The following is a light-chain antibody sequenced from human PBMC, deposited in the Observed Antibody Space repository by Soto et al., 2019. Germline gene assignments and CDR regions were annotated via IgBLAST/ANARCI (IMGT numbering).Light chain of an antibody. J-gene: IGKJ2*01. CDR2: KAS. CDR1: QSISSR. Sequence: DIQMTQSPSPLSASVGDRVTITCRASQSISSRLAWYQQKPGEAPKILIYKASSLETGVPSRFSGSGSGTEFTLTISSLQPDDFATYYCQQYDYYPYTFGQGTKLEIK. CDR3: QQYDYYPYT. V-gene: IGKV1-5*03.